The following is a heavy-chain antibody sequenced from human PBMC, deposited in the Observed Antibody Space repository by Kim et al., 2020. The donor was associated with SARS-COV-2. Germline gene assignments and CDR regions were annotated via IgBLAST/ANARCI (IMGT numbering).Heavy chain of an antibody. CDR3: ARYYYAGYSYGSPSYWYFDL. Sequence: SETLSLTCTVSGGSISSGGYYWSWIRQHPGKGLEWIGYIYYSGSTYYNPSLKSRVTISVDTSKNQFSLKLSSVTAADTAVYYCARYYYAGYSYGSPSYWYFDLWGRGTLVTVSS. CDR1: GGSISSGGYY. V-gene: IGHV4-31*03. CDR2: IYYSGST. J-gene: IGHJ2*01. D-gene: IGHD5-18*01.